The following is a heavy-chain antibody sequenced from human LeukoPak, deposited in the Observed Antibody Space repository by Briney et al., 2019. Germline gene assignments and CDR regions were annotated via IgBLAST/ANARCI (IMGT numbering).Heavy chain of an antibody. J-gene: IGHJ4*02. Sequence: PGGSLRLSCAASGFTFSNYGMSWVRQAPGKGLEWVSIISGSGGSTYYADSVKGRFTIFRDNSKNTLFLQMHSLRGDDTAIYYCAKVGELRYFEWSPDYWGQGILLTVSS. V-gene: IGHV3-23*01. CDR2: ISGSGGST. CDR1: GFTFSNYG. D-gene: IGHD3-9*01. CDR3: AKVGELRYFEWSPDY.